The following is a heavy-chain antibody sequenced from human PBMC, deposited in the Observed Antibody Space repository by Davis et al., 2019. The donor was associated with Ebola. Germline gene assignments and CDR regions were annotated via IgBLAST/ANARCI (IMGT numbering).Heavy chain of an antibody. CDR2: IYYSGST. V-gene: IGHV4-59*01. CDR1: GGSTSSYY. Sequence: MPSEPLSPTCPLPGGSTSSYYWSWIRQPPGKGLEWIGYIYYSGSTNYNPSLKSRVTTSVDTSKNRFSLKLSSVTAADTAVYYCARGGGREDYFDYWGQGTLVTVSS. D-gene: IGHD1-1*01. CDR3: ARGGGREDYFDY. J-gene: IGHJ4*02.